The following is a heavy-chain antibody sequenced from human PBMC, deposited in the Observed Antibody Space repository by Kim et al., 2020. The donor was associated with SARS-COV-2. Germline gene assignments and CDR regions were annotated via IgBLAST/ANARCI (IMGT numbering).Heavy chain of an antibody. J-gene: IGHJ5*02. V-gene: IGHV4-31*02. CDR2: ST. Sequence: STYYNRALKSRVTISVDTSKNQFSLKLSSVTAADTAVYYCARDQNDWFDPWGQGTLVTVSS. CDR3: ARDQNDWFDP.